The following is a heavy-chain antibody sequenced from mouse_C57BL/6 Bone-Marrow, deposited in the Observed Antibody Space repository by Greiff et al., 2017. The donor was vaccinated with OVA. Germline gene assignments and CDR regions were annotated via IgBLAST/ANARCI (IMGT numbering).Heavy chain of an antibody. V-gene: IGHV2-4*01. D-gene: IGHD2-5*01. CDR3: AKTASYYSKGGAMDY. Sequence: VQVVESGPGLVQPSQSLSITCTVSGFSLTSYGVHWVRQPPGKGLEWLGVIWSGGSTDYNAAFISRLSISKDNSKSQVFFKMNSLQADDTAIYYCAKTASYYSKGGAMDYWGQGTSVTVSS. CDR1: GFSLTSYG. J-gene: IGHJ4*01. CDR2: IWSGGST.